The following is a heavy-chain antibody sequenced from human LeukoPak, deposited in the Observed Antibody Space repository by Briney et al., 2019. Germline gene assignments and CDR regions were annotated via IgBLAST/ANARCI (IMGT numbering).Heavy chain of an antibody. CDR1: GYTFTGYY. CDR2: INPNSGGT. V-gene: IGHV1-2*02. J-gene: IGHJ6*03. CDR3: ARNAFRHCSSTSCYPNYMDV. D-gene: IGHD2-2*01. Sequence: GASVKVSCKASGYTFTGYYMHWVRQAPGQGLEWMGWINPNSGGTNYAQKFQGRVTMTRDTSISTAYMELSRLRSDDTAVYYCARNAFRHCSSTSCYPNYMDVWGKGTTVTVSS.